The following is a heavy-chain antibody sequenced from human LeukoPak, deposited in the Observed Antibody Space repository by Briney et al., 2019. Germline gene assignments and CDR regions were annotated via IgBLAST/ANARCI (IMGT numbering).Heavy chain of an antibody. CDR2: ISGSGGST. CDR1: GFTFSSYA. V-gene: IGHV3-23*01. CDR3: AKVRGIGCSSTSCPPPRYYFDY. J-gene: IGHJ4*02. Sequence: PGGSLRLSCAASGFTFSSYAMSWVRQAPGKGLEWVSAISGSGGSTYYADSVKGRFTISRDNSKNTLYLQMNSLRAEDTAVYYCAKVRGIGCSSTSCPPPRYYFDYWGQGTLVTVSS. D-gene: IGHD2-2*01.